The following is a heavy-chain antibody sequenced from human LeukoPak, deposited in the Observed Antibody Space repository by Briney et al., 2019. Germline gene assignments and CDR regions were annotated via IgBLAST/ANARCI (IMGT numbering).Heavy chain of an antibody. D-gene: IGHD5-24*01. J-gene: IGHJ4*02. V-gene: IGHV3-30*03. CDR1: GFTFNSYG. CDR3: ARSNPKARFVRDGHNLGYFDY. Sequence: GTSPRLSCAASGFTFNSYGMHWVRQAPGKGLEWVAVISYDGSKKYYADSVKGRFTISRDNSKNTLYLQMDSLRAEDTAVYYCARSNPKARFVRDGHNLGYFDYWGQGTLVTVSS. CDR2: ISYDGSKK.